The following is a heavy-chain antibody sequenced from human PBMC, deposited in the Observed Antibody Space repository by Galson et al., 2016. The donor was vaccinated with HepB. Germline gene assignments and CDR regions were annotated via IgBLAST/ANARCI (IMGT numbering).Heavy chain of an antibody. J-gene: IGHJ4*02. CDR1: GFIFSSYA. Sequence: SLRLSCAASGFIFSSYAMSWVRQAPGKGLEWVSGISGSGGTTFYADSVKGRFTIPRDNAQKSLYLQMNSLRAEDTAVYHCARRYGGNSGEDFDYWGQGALVTVSS. D-gene: IGHD4-23*01. V-gene: IGHV3-23*01. CDR2: ISGSGGTT. CDR3: ARRYGGNSGEDFDY.